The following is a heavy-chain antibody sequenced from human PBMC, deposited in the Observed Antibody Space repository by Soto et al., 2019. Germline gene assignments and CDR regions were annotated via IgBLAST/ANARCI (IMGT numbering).Heavy chain of an antibody. Sequence: QMQLEQSGPEVKKPGTSVKVSCKASGFTFTSSAFQWVRQARGQRLEWIGWIAVGSGYTNYAQRFQDRVTLTRDMSTATTYMAVSRLTSEDTAIYYCAADATAWQQMVPSDYWGQGTLVTVSS. CDR3: AADATAWQQMVPSDY. CDR2: IAVGSGYT. CDR1: GFTFTSSA. D-gene: IGHD2-8*01. V-gene: IGHV1-58*01. J-gene: IGHJ4*02.